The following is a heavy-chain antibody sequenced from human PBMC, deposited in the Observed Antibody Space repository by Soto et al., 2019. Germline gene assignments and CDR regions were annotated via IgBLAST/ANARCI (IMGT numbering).Heavy chain of an antibody. J-gene: IGHJ4*02. D-gene: IGHD2-2*01. CDR2: IYWNEDK. V-gene: IGHV2-5*01. CDR3: VHTVMGRTSTGGYYFDY. Sequence: SGPTLVNPTQTLTLTCTFSAFSLSTNGVGVGWIRQPPGKPLEWLAVIYWNEDKRYSRSLKSRLSITKHTSKNQVVLTMTTMDPVYTATYYCVHTVMGRTSTGGYYFDYWGPGILVTVSS. CDR1: AFSLSTNGVG.